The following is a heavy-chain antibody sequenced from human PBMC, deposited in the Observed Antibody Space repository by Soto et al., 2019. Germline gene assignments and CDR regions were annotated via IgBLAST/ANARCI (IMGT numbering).Heavy chain of an antibody. Sequence: GGSLRLSCAASGFTFSSYSMNWVRQAPGKGLEWVSYISSSSSTIYYADSVKGRFTISRDNAKNSLYLQMNSLRAEDTAVYYCARGKGFGWFDPWGQGTLVTVSS. V-gene: IGHV3-48*01. CDR1: GFTFSSYS. CDR2: ISSSSSTI. CDR3: ARGKGFGWFDP. J-gene: IGHJ5*02. D-gene: IGHD3-10*01.